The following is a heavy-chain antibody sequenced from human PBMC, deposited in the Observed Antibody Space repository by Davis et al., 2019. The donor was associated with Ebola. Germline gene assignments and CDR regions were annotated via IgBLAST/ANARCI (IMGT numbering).Heavy chain of an antibody. CDR3: AKDPPGIAGPGWFDP. CDR1: GFTFSSYA. D-gene: IGHD6-13*01. V-gene: IGHV3-23*01. CDR2: ISGSGGST. Sequence: GESLKISCAASGFTFSSYAMSWVRQAPGKGLEWVSAISGSGGSTYYADSVKGRFTISRDNSKNTLYLQMNSLRAEDTAVYYCAKDPPGIAGPGWFDPWGQGTLVTVSS. J-gene: IGHJ5*02.